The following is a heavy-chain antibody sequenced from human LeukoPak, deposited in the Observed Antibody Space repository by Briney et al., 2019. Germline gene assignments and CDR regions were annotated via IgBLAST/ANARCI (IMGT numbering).Heavy chain of an antibody. J-gene: IGHJ4*02. Sequence: SETLSLTCTVSGGSISSYYWSWIRQPPGKGLEWIGYIYYSGSTNYNPSLKSRVTISVDTSKNQFSLKLSSVTAADTAVYYCARRKGFYDSNFDYWGQGTLVTVSS. D-gene: IGHD3-9*01. CDR1: GGSISSYY. CDR3: ARRKGFYDSNFDY. V-gene: IGHV4-59*08. CDR2: IYYSGST.